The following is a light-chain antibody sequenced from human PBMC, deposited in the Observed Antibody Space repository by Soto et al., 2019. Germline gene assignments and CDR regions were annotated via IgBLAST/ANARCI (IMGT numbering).Light chain of an antibody. CDR3: SLYAGSNNLV. Sequence: QSALAQPASVSGSPGQSITISCTGTSSDVGAYNYVSWYQQHPGKAPKLMIYEVSKRPSGVPDRFSGSKSGNTASLAVSGLQAEDEGDYYCSLYAGSNNLVFGGGTKLTVL. CDR2: EVS. V-gene: IGLV2-8*01. J-gene: IGLJ2*01. CDR1: SSDVGAYNY.